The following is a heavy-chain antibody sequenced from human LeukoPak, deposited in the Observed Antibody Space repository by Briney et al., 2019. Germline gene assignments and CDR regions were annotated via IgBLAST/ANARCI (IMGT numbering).Heavy chain of an antibody. D-gene: IGHD3-22*01. J-gene: IGHJ5*02. CDR3: ARQSSGYYYGWFDP. CDR1: GGPILDSTYY. Sequence: PSETLSLTCTVSGGPILDSTYYWVWIRQPPGKGLEWIATIFYTGNTHYNPSLKSRVTMSVDTVKNQFSLNLNSVTAADTAVYYCARQSSGYYYGWFDPWGQGTLVTVSS. V-gene: IGHV4-39*01. CDR2: IFYTGNT.